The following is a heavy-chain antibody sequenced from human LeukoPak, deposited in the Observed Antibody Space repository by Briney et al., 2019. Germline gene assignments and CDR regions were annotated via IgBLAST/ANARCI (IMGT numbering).Heavy chain of an antibody. D-gene: IGHD6-13*01. J-gene: IGHJ4*02. V-gene: IGHV1-18*04. Sequence: ASVKVSCKASGYTFTSYGISWVRQAPGQGLEWMGWISAYNGNTNYAQKLLGRVTMTTDTSTSTAYMELRSLRSDDTAVYYCARVLSSSWYPPLDSWGQGTLVTVSS. CDR3: ARVLSSSWYPPLDS. CDR1: GYTFTSYG. CDR2: ISAYNGNT.